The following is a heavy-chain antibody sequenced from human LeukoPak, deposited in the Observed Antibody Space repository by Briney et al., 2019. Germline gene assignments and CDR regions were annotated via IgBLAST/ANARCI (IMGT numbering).Heavy chain of an antibody. CDR2: ISGSGGST. Sequence: GGSLRLSCAASGFTFSSYAMSWVRQAPGKGLEWVSAISGSGGSTYYADSVKGRFTISSDNSKNTLYLQMNSLRAEDTAVYYCANGRVLRYFDWPLDYWGQGTLVTVSS. D-gene: IGHD3-9*01. J-gene: IGHJ4*02. V-gene: IGHV3-23*01. CDR3: ANGRVLRYFDWPLDY. CDR1: GFTFSSYA.